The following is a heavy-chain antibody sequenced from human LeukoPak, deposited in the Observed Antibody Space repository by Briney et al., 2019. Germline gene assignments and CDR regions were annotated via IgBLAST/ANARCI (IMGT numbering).Heavy chain of an antibody. V-gene: IGHV1-8*01. J-gene: IGHJ4*02. CDR3: ARFPAYYYDSSGYSVRYYFDY. D-gene: IGHD3-22*01. CDR2: MNPNSGNT. CDR1: GYTFTSYD. Sequence: ASVKVSCKASGYTFTSYDINWVRQATGQGLEWMGWMNPNSGNTGYAQKFQGRVTMTRNTSISTAYMELSSLRSEDTAVYYCARFPAYYYDSSGYSVRYYFDYWGQGTLVTVSS.